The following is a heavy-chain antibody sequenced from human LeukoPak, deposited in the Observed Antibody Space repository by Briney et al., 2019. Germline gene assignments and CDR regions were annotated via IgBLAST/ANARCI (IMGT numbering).Heavy chain of an antibody. CDR2: ISACNGNT. J-gene: IGHJ3*02. CDR3: ARVLAAGARRALYI. D-gene: IGHD6-13*01. CDR1: GYTFTSYG. Sequence: ASVKVSCKASGYTFTSYGISWVRQAPGQGLEWVGWISACNGNTNYAQKLQGRVTMTTDTSTSTAYMELRSLRSDDTAVYCCARVLAAGARRALYIWGPGTMVTVSS. V-gene: IGHV1-18*01.